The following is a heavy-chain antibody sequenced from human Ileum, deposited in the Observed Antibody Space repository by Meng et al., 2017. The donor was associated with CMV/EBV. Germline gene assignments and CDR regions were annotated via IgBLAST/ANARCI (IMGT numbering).Heavy chain of an antibody. D-gene: IGHD2-15*01. CDR3: ARDTPHNAFEP. V-gene: IGHV3-74*01. Sequence: GGSLRLSCVASGFTFNKYWMHWVRQPPGGGLVWLSRIDNEWSGAIYADSVRGRFTVSRDNARNTAYLQRNNLRDEDTAVYYCARDTPHNAFEPWGHGTLVTVSS. J-gene: IGHJ5*02. CDR1: GFTFNKYW. CDR2: IDNEWSGA.